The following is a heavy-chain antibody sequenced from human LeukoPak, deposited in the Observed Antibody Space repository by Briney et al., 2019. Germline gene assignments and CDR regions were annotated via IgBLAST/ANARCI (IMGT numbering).Heavy chain of an antibody. V-gene: IGHV1-69*04. J-gene: IGHJ4*02. D-gene: IGHD3-10*01. CDR1: GYTLTNYN. CDR3: ARDPGVRGVIIPGASDH. CDR2: IIPVFGIA. Sequence: SVKVSCKASGYTLTNYNINWVRQAPGQGLEWMGRIIPVFGIANYAQKFQGRVTITADKSTSTAYMELNSLRSEDTAVYFCARDPGVRGVIIPGASDHWGQGTLVTVSS.